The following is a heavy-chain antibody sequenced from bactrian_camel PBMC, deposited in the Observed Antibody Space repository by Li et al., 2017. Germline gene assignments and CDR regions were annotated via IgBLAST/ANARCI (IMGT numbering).Heavy chain of an antibody. CDR1: GYTYDSIC. D-gene: IGHD7*01. J-gene: IGHJ4*01. CDR2: IDSDGRS. Sequence: HVQLVESGGGSVQAVGSLRLSCVYSGYTYDSICMAWFRQNPGKEREGVAGIDSDGRSVYSHSGKGRFTISQDKAKSIVYLQMNSLQPEDTGVYSCAAVSCPRGVVVAAADQYEHWGQGTQVTV. V-gene: IGHV3S9*01. CDR3: AAVSCPRGVVVAAADQYEH.